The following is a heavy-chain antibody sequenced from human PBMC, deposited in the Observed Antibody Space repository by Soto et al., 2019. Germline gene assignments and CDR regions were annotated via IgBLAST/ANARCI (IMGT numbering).Heavy chain of an antibody. Sequence: SGPTLVNPTQTLTLTCTFSEFSLSTSGVGVGWIRQPPGKALEWLALIYWNDDKRYSPSLKSRLTITEDTSKNQVVLTMTNMDPVDTATYYCAHPVTAADYYYYGMDVWGQGTTVTAP. V-gene: IGHV2-5*01. D-gene: IGHD2-2*01. CDR3: AHPVTAADYYYYGMDV. CDR1: EFSLSTSGVG. J-gene: IGHJ6*02. CDR2: IYWNDDK.